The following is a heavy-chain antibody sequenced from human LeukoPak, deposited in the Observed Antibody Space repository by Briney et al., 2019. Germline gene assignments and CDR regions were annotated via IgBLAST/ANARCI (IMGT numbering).Heavy chain of an antibody. J-gene: IGHJ4*02. CDR2: IFYSGNT. CDR1: GGSISTYY. V-gene: IGHV4-59*01. D-gene: IGHD2-2*01. CDR3: ARSSSFDS. Sequence: SETLSLTCTVSGGSISTYYWSWIRQPPGKGLEWIGYIFYSGNTNYNPSLKSRVTISVDTSKNQFSLNLSSVTAADTAVYYCARSSSFDSWGQGTLVTVSS.